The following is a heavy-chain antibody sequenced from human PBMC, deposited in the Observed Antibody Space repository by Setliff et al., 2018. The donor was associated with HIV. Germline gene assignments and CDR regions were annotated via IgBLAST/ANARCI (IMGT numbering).Heavy chain of an antibody. Sequence: ASVKVSCKASGNTFTKYYMHWVRQAPGQGLEWMGWINPKSDGTNYAQKFQGWITMTRDTSISTAYMELSSLRPEDTAVYYCARTGAAGWSNWYFDLWGRGTLVTVSS. CDR2: INPKSDGT. CDR3: ARTGAAGWSNWYFDL. J-gene: IGHJ2*01. V-gene: IGHV1-2*04. CDR1: GNTFTKYY. D-gene: IGHD6-19*01.